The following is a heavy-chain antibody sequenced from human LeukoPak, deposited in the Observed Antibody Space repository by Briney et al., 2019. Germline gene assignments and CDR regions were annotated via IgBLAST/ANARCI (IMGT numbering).Heavy chain of an antibody. CDR1: GGSISSGDYY. J-gene: IGHJ4*02. D-gene: IGHD3-22*01. Sequence: SEALSLTCTVSGGSISSGDYYWSWIRQPPGRGLEWIGYIYYSGSTYYNPSLKSRVTISVDTSKNQFSLKLSSVTAADTAVYYCASYYYDSSGYGYWGRGTLVTVSS. CDR3: ASYYYDSSGYGY. V-gene: IGHV4-30-4*01. CDR2: IYYSGST.